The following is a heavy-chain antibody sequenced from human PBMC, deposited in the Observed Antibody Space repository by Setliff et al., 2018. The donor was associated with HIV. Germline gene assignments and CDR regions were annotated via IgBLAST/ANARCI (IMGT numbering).Heavy chain of an antibody. V-gene: IGHV4-61*02. Sequence: SETLSLTCTVSGGSIISGSNYWSWIRQPAGKGLEWIGRIYTSGSTNYNPSLKSRVTISVDTSKNQFSLKLSSVTAADTAVYYCARERPVIEQQLVPNWFDPWGQGTLVTVSS. J-gene: IGHJ5*02. D-gene: IGHD6-13*01. CDR3: ARERPVIEQQLVPNWFDP. CDR1: GGSIISGSNY. CDR2: IYTSGST.